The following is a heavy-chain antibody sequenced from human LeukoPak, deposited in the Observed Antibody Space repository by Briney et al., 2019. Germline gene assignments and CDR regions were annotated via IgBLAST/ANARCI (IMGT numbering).Heavy chain of an antibody. CDR2: IYSGGST. CDR1: GFTVSSNY. J-gene: IGHJ3*02. D-gene: IGHD3-9*01. CDR3: ANTHYDILTGYWGAFDI. Sequence: PGGSLRLSCAASGFTVSSNYMSWVRQAPGKGLEWVSVIYSGGSTYYADSVKGRFTISRDNSKNTLYLQMNSLRAEDTALYYCANTHYDILTGYWGAFDIWGQGTMVTVSS. V-gene: IGHV3-66*01.